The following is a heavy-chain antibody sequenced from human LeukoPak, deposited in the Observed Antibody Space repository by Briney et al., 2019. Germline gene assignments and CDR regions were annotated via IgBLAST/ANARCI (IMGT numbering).Heavy chain of an antibody. J-gene: IGHJ4*02. V-gene: IGHV1-46*01. CDR3: ARDQEGFDY. CDR1: GYPFTSNY. Sequence: ASVKVSCKASGYPFTSNYIHWVRQAPGQGLEWMGMICPRDGSTSYAQKFQGRVTVTRDTSTSTVHMELSGLRSEDTAVYYCARDQEGFDYWGQGTLVTVSS. CDR2: ICPRDGST.